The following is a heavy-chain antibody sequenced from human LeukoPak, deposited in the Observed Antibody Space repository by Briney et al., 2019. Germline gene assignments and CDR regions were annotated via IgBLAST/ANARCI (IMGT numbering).Heavy chain of an antibody. CDR2: ISYDGSNK. Sequence: PGGSLRLSCAASGFTFSSYAMHWVRQAPGKGLEWVAVISYDGSNKYYADSVKGRFTISRDNSKNTLYLQMNSLRAEDTAVYYCARVHYGGNSDYWGQGTLVTVSS. V-gene: IGHV3-30*04. CDR3: ARVHYGGNSDY. J-gene: IGHJ4*02. CDR1: GFTFSSYA. D-gene: IGHD4-23*01.